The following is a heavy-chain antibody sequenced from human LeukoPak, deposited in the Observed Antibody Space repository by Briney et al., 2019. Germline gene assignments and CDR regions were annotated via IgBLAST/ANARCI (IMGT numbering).Heavy chain of an antibody. Sequence: GESLRISCKGSGYSFTSYWISWVRQMPGKGLEWMGKIDPSDSYTNYRPSFQGHVTISADKYISTAYLQWSSLTASDTAMYYCARQPTSRDYYFDYWGQGTLVTVSS. D-gene: IGHD3-16*01. J-gene: IGHJ4*02. CDR2: IDPSDSYT. V-gene: IGHV5-10-1*01. CDR3: ARQPTSRDYYFDY. CDR1: GYSFTSYW.